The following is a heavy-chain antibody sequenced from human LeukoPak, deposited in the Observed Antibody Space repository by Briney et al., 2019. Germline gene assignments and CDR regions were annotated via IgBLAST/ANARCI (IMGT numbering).Heavy chain of an antibody. J-gene: IGHJ5*02. Sequence: ASVKVSCKASGYTFTSYDINWVRQAPGQGLEWMGWISAYNGNTNYAQKLQGRVTMTTDTSTSTAYMELRSLRSDDTAVYYCARGPPYSSGPQFDPWGQGTLVTVSS. CDR1: GYTFTSYD. CDR2: ISAYNGNT. CDR3: ARGPPYSSGPQFDP. D-gene: IGHD6-19*01. V-gene: IGHV1-18*01.